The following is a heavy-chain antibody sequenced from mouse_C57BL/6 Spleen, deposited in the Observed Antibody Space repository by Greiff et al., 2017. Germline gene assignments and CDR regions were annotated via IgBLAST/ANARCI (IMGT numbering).Heavy chain of an antibody. CDR3: ARYRNRSGFAY. V-gene: IGHV5-4*03. CDR1: GFTFSSYA. J-gene: IGHJ3*01. Sequence: VMLVESGGGLVKPGGSLKLSCAASGFTFSSYAMSWVRQTPEKRLEWVATISDGGSYTYYPDNVKGRFTISRYKAKNNLYLQMSHLKSEDTAMYYCARYRNRSGFAYWGQGTLVTVSA. D-gene: IGHD2-5*01. CDR2: ISDGGSYT.